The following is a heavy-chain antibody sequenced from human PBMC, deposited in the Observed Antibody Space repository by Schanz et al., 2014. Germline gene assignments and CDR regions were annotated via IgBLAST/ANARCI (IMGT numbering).Heavy chain of an antibody. Sequence: QVQLVQSGPEVKRPGASVKVSCKASGYTFTSYGISWVRQAPGQGLEWMGWISADNGNTNYAQRLQGRVTMTTDTXXXXAYMELRSLRSXXXXXYYCASPPVYSCGLPADYWGQGTLVTVSS. D-gene: IGHD5-18*01. J-gene: IGHJ4*02. CDR3: ASPPVYSCGLPADY. CDR2: ISADNGNT. CDR1: GYTFTSYG. V-gene: IGHV1-18*01.